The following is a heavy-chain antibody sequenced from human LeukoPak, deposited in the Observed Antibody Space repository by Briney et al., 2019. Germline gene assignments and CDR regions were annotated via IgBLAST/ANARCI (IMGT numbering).Heavy chain of an antibody. CDR2: ISSSGSTI. Sequence: PGGSLRLSCAASGFTFSSYEMDWVRQAPGKGLEWVSYISSSGSTIYYADSVKGRFTISRGNAKNSLYLQMNSLRAEDTAVYYCAKSPIVGATFYFDYWGQGTLVTVSS. J-gene: IGHJ4*02. D-gene: IGHD1-26*01. CDR1: GFTFSSYE. CDR3: AKSPIVGATFYFDY. V-gene: IGHV3-48*03.